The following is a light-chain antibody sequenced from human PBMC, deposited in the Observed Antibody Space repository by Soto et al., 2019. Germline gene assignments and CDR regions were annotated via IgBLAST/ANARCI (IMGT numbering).Light chain of an antibody. CDR2: GAS. J-gene: IGKJ1*01. CDR1: QNVRTF. Sequence: EVVWTQSPATLSLSPGERATLSCRASQNVRTFLDCYQQKPGQAPRLLIYGASNRATGIPARFSGSGSGTDFTLTISSLEPEDFAVYYCQQHSHWPPWTFGQGNRVE. V-gene: IGKV3-11*01. CDR3: QQHSHWPPWT.